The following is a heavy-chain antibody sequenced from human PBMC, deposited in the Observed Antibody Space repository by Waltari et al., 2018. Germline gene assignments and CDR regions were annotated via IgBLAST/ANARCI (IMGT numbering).Heavy chain of an antibody. D-gene: IGHD3-22*01. CDR2: ISGSGGST. V-gene: IGHV3-23*01. J-gene: IGHJ4*02. Sequence: EVQLLESGGGLVQPGGSLRLSCAASGFTFSSYAMSWVRQAPGKGLEWVSAISGSGGSTYYADSVKGRFTISRDNAKNTLYLQMNSLRAEDTAVYYCAKDARITMIVVSHPYFDYWGQGTLVTVSS. CDR3: AKDARITMIVVSHPYFDY. CDR1: GFTFSSYA.